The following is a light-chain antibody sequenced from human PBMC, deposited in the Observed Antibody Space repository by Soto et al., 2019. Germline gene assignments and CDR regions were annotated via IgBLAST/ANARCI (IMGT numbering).Light chain of an antibody. CDR2: GAS. J-gene: IGKJ4*02. V-gene: IGKV3-20*01. Sequence: EIVLTPSPVILSLSPGERATLSSRASRRVGTFLAWYQQKPGQAPRLLIYGASSRATVIPDRFSGSGSGTVFTLTISRLEPHDFAGYYCQQYSNSSPLTFTRGTKLDI. CDR3: QQYSNSSPLT. CDR1: RRVGTF.